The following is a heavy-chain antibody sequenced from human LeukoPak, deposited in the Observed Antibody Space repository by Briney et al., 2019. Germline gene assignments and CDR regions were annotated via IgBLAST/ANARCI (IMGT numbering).Heavy chain of an antibody. V-gene: IGHV3-7*01. CDR2: IKQDGSEK. D-gene: IGHD1-26*01. CDR3: ARDRVVVGDPSDAFDI. J-gene: IGHJ3*02. CDR1: GFTFSNSW. Sequence: GGSLRLSCAASGFTFSNSWMSWVRQAPGKGLGWVASIKQDGSEKYYVDSVKGRFTISRDNAKNSLYLQMNSLGAEDTAVYYCARDRVVVGDPSDAFDIWGQGTMVTVSS.